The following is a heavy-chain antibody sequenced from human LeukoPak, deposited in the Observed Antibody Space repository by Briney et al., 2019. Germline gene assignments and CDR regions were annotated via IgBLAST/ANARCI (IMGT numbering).Heavy chain of an antibody. V-gene: IGHV4-39*01. J-gene: IGHJ5*02. CDR2: ISYTGTT. CDR1: GGSISSSSYY. Sequence: PSETLSLTCTVSGGSISSSSYYWGWVRQSPGKGLEWIGSISYTGTTYYNPSLKSRVTVSVDTSKNQFSLKLSSVTAADTAVYYCATSGDYTKGGVDPWGQGTLVTVSS. CDR3: ATSGDYTKGGVDP. D-gene: IGHD4-11*01.